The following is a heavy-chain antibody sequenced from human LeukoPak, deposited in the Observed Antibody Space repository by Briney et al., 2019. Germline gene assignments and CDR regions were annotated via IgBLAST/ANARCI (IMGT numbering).Heavy chain of an antibody. D-gene: IGHD6-13*01. CDR3: ARDLSIAAAGKYYYYYMDV. J-gene: IGHJ6*03. CDR2: IYTSGST. Sequence: PSETLSLTCTVSGGSISSYYWSWIRQPAGKGLEWIGRIYTSGSTNYNPSLKSRVTMSVDTSKNQFSLKLSSVTAADTAVYYCARDLSIAAAGKYYYYYMDVWGKGTTVTVSS. V-gene: IGHV4-4*07. CDR1: GGSISSYY.